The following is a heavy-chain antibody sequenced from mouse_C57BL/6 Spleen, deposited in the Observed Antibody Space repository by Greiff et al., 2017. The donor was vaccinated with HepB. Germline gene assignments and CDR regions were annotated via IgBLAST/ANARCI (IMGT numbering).Heavy chain of an antibody. Sequence: EVQRVDSGGGLVQSGRSLRLSCATSGFTFSDFYMEWVRQAPGKGLEWIAASRNKANDYTTEYSASVKGRFIVSRDTSQSILYLQMNALRAEDTAIYYCARDAPYYYAMDYWGQGTSVTVSS. V-gene: IGHV7-1*01. J-gene: IGHJ4*01. CDR2: SRNKANDYTT. CDR1: GFTFSDFY. CDR3: ARDAPYYYAMDY.